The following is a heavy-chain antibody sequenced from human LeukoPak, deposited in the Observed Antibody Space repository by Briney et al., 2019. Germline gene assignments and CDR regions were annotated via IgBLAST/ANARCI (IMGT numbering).Heavy chain of an antibody. CDR2: MWYDGSNK. Sequence: GGSLRLSCAASGFTFSSYGVHWVRQAPGKGLGWMAVMWYDGSNKYYADSVKGRFTISRDNSKNTLYLQMNSLRAEDTAVYYCARDRGPGYSYGVLDYWGQGTLVTVSS. D-gene: IGHD5-18*01. CDR1: GFTFSSYG. CDR3: ARDRGPGYSYGVLDY. V-gene: IGHV3-33*01. J-gene: IGHJ4*02.